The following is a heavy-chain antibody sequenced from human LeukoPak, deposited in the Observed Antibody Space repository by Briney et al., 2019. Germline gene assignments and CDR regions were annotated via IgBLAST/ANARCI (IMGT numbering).Heavy chain of an antibody. CDR1: SGSISSYY. CDR2: IFYSGTT. V-gene: IGHV4-59*01. CDR3: ARDSSGYSSWFFDL. J-gene: IGHJ2*01. D-gene: IGHD5-18*01. Sequence: SETLSLTCSVSSGSISSYYWTWIRQPPGKGLEWIGYIFYSGTTNYNPSLKSRVTISVDTSKNQFSLKLSSVTAADTAVYYCARDSSGYSSWFFDLWGRGTLATVSS.